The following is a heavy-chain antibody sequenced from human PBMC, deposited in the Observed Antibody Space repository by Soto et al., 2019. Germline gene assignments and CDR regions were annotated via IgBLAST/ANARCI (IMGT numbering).Heavy chain of an antibody. CDR1: GFTFSNHW. J-gene: IGHJ6*02. Sequence: EVQLVESGGGLVQPGGSLRVSCAASGFTFSNHWMHWVRQAPGKGLVWVSRINSDGSSTNYADSVKGRFTISRANAKNTLYRQMNRLRAEDTAVYYCARARSPDYYGMDVWGQGTTVTVSS. V-gene: IGHV3-74*01. D-gene: IGHD1-26*01. CDR3: ARARSPDYYGMDV. CDR2: INSDGSST.